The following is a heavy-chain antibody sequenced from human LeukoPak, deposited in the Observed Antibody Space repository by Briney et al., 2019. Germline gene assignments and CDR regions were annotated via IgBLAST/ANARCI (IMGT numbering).Heavy chain of an antibody. CDR2: IYSGGTT. CDR3: ASGSN. CDR1: GASISNNY. D-gene: IGHD1-26*01. J-gene: IGHJ4*02. V-gene: IGHV4-59*01. Sequence: SEPLSLTCTVSGASISNNYWNWIRQPPGKGLEWTGYIYSGGTTSHNPSLKSRISISVDTSKNQFSLRLSSVTAADTAVYYCASGSNWGQGILVTVSS.